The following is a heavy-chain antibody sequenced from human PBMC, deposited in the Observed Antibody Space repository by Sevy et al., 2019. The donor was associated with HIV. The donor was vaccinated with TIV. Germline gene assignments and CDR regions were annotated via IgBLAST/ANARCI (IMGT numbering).Heavy chain of an antibody. Sequence: GGSLRLSCAASGFSFSANWMNWVRQAPGKGLEWVANIKGDGSDKHYVDSVEGRFTISRDNAKNVLYLQMNSLRVEDTAVYYCAHETSGRFESWGQGTLVTVS. CDR3: AHETSGRFES. CDR1: GFSFSANW. D-gene: IGHD1-26*01. J-gene: IGHJ4*02. V-gene: IGHV3-7*01. CDR2: IKGDGSDK.